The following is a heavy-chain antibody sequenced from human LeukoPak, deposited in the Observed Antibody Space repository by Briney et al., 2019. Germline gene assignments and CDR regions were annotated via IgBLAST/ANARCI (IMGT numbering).Heavy chain of an antibody. Sequence: RGPLRLSCAASGCTFNIFAMNWVRHASGGGLEWVSAISSSGISTYYADSVKGRFTTSRDNSTNTLYLQINSLKAEDTAVYFCAKDHHGYDKPIEGWGQGILVTV. D-gene: IGHD5-12*01. CDR3: AKDHHGYDKPIEG. CDR2: ISSSGIST. J-gene: IGHJ4*02. CDR1: GCTFNIFA. V-gene: IGHV3-23*01.